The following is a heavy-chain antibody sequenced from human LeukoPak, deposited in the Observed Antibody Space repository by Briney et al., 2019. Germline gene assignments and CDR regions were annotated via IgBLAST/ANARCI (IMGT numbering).Heavy chain of an antibody. D-gene: IGHD5-24*01. CDR2: ISIAGNLI. CDR3: ARTVEGHFDF. CDR1: AFTFKTYT. V-gene: IGHV3-21*01. Sequence: PGGSLRLSCVASAFTFKTYTLNWVRQTPGKGLEWVSYISIAGNLINYADSVRGRFTISRDNAKNSLYLYMSSLTPEDAAVYYCARTVEGHFDFRGQGTLVTVSS. J-gene: IGHJ4*02.